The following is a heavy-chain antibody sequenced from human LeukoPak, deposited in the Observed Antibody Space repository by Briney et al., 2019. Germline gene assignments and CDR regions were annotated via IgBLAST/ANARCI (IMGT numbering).Heavy chain of an antibody. D-gene: IGHD6-13*01. J-gene: IGHJ4*02. CDR3: AKDRAQQLVLDF. Sequence: GGSLRLSCAASGFTFSTYGMNWLRQAPGKGLEWVSFIRGSRNSTYNADSVKGRFTTSRDNSKNTVYLQMNSLRAEDTAVYYCAKDRAQQLVLDFWGQGTLVTVSS. V-gene: IGHV3-23*01. CDR2: IRGSRNST. CDR1: GFTFSTYG.